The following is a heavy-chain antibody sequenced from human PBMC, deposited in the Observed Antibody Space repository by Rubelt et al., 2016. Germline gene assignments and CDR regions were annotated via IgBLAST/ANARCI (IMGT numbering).Heavy chain of an antibody. J-gene: IGHJ4*02. CDR3: ARDTTNTSGFHAYFDY. CDR2: ISTYTGDT. CDR1: GYSFKRYA. Sequence: QVQLVQSGAEVKEPGASIKVSCKTSGYSFKRYALSWVRQAPGQGLEWMGWISTYTGDTKYAQNFQGRVTMTTDTYTSTAYMVPRSLRTDDTAVYSCARDTTNTSGFHAYFDYWGQGTLVTVSS. V-gene: IGHV1-18*01. D-gene: IGHD3-22*01.